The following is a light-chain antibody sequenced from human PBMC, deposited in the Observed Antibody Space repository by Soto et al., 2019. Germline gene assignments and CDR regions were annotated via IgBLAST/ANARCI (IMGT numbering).Light chain of an antibody. CDR3: QQYDNWPIS. CDR1: QSININ. CDR2: GAS. J-gene: IGKJ5*01. Sequence: IGMTRSPATLSVSPGERATFFCRASQSININLAWYQQKPGQAPRLLIYGASTRATGLPARFSGSGSGTEFTLIISSLQPEDSAVYYCQQYDNWPISFGQGTRLEI. V-gene: IGKV3-15*01.